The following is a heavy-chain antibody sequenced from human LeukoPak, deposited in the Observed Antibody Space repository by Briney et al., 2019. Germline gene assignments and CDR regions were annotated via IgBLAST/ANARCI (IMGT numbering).Heavy chain of an antibody. Sequence: ASVQVSCKASGGTFNSYAISWVRQAPGQGLEWMGGIIPIFCTANYAQKFQGRVTITTDESTSTAYMELSSLRSEDTAVYYCARGRYCSSTSCWDMDVWGKGTTVTVSS. V-gene: IGHV1-69*05. J-gene: IGHJ6*03. CDR2: IIPIFCTA. CDR1: GGTFNSYA. D-gene: IGHD2-2*01. CDR3: ARGRYCSSTSCWDMDV.